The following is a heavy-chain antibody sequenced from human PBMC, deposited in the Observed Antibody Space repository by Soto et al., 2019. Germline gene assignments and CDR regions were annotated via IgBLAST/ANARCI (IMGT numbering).Heavy chain of an antibody. CDR3: ARVEGRFYYGMDV. CDR2: IYHSGSA. Sequence: QVQLQESGPGLVKPSGTLSLTCAVSGGSISSSNCWSWVRQPPGKGLEWIGAIYHSGSANYNPSLKSRVTISVDKSKSQFSLKPSSVTAADTAVYYCARVEGRFYYGMDVWGQGTTVTVSS. V-gene: IGHV4-4*02. J-gene: IGHJ6*02. CDR1: GGSISSSNC.